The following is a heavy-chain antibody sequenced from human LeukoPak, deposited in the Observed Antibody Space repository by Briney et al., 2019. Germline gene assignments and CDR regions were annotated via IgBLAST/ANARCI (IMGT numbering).Heavy chain of an antibody. D-gene: IGHD5-12*01. CDR2: ISSSSSYI. CDR1: GFTFSSYS. Sequence: GGSLRLSCAASGFTFSSYSMNCVRQAPGKGLEWVSSISSSSSYIYYADSVKGRFTISRDNAKNSLYLQMNSPRAEDTAVYYCASSRAPYGGYDFDYWGQGTLVTVSS. CDR3: ASSRAPYGGYDFDY. J-gene: IGHJ4*02. V-gene: IGHV3-21*01.